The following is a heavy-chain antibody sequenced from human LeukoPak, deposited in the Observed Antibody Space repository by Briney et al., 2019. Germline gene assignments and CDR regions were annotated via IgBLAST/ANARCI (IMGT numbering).Heavy chain of an antibody. CDR3: ARDISGGSGADPYDDY. Sequence: SETLSLTCTVSGYSISSGYYWGWIRQPPGKGLEWIGSIYHSGSTYYNPSLKSRVTISVDTSKNQFSLKLSSVTAADTAVYYCARDISGGSGADPYDDYWGQGTLVTVSS. CDR1: GYSISSGYY. J-gene: IGHJ4*02. D-gene: IGHD2-15*01. CDR2: IYHSGST. V-gene: IGHV4-38-2*02.